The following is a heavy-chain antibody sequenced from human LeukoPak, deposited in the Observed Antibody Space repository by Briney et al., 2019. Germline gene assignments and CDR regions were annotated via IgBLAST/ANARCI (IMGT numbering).Heavy chain of an antibody. J-gene: IGHJ4*02. CDR1: GFTFSSYG. CDR2: IWYDGSNK. CDR3: AKAYYYDSSGYLAS. D-gene: IGHD3-22*01. Sequence: GGSLRLSCAASGFTFSSYGTHWVRQAPGKGLEWVAVIWYDGSNKYYADSVKGRFTISRDNSKNTLYLQMNSLRAEDTAVYYCAKAYYYDSSGYLASWGQGTLVTVSS. V-gene: IGHV3-33*06.